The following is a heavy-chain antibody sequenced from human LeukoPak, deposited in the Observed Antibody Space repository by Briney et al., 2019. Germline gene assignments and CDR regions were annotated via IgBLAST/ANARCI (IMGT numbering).Heavy chain of an antibody. J-gene: IGHJ4*02. CDR3: AKARVGATGDYFDY. CDR2: ISDSGGST. CDR1: GFTFSSYA. D-gene: IGHD1-26*01. V-gene: IGHV3-23*01. Sequence: PGGSLRLSCAASGFTFSSYAMSWVRQAPGKGLEWVSGISDSGGSTYYADSVKGRFFISRDNSKNTLHLQMNSLRAEDTAVYYCAKARVGATGDYFDYWGQGTLVTVSS.